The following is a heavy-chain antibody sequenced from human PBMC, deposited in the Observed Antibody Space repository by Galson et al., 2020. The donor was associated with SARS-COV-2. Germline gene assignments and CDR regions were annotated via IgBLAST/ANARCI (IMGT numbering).Heavy chain of an antibody. V-gene: IGHV4-59*12. D-gene: IGHD2-21*01. CDR3: ARIEIAETGYHDY. Sequence: SETLSLTCSVSGTSITTYYWSWIRQSPGKGLEFIGYVHYNGRTSYTPSLMSRVTVSMDTSNSQISLKMTSVTAADTAMYYCARIEIAETGYHDYWGQGILVVVSS. CDR2: VHYNGRT. CDR1: GTSITTYY. J-gene: IGHJ4*02.